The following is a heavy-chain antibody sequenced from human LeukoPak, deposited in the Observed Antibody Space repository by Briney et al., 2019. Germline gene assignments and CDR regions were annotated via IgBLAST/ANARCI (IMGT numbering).Heavy chain of an antibody. D-gene: IGHD5-12*01. CDR1: EFTFSGSA. CDR2: IRSKANSYAT. V-gene: IGHV3-73*01. CDR3: SRGGYSGYDYGN. J-gene: IGHJ4*02. Sequence: AGSLKLSCAASEFTFSGSAMHWVRQASGKGLEWFGRIRSKANSYATAYAASVKGRFTISRDDSKNTAYLQMNNLKTEDTAVYYCSRGGYSGYDYGNWGQGTLVTVSS.